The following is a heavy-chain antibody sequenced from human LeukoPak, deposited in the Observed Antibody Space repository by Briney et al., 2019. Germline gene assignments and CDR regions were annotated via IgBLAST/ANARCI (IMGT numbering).Heavy chain of an antibody. CDR2: VDWDDGK. V-gene: IGHV2-70*17. J-gene: IGHJ6*03. D-gene: IGHD2-2*02. Sequence: SGPALVKPTQTLTLTCSVSGFSLDTHGMCVTWVRQPPGKTLEWLARVDWDDGKFYSPSLRTRLTVSKDTSEHQVVLTMTNMDPADTGTYYCARIRTISGHDPDFNYYYMDVWGKGTTVTVSS. CDR3: ARIRTISGHDPDFNYYYMDV. CDR1: GFSLDTHGMC.